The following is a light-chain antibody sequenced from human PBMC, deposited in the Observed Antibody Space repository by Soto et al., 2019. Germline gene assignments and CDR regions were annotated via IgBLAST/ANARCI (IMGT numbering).Light chain of an antibody. CDR1: SRDVGSYNL. J-gene: IGLJ3*02. V-gene: IGLV2-23*01. CDR2: EGS. CDR3: CSDAGSNTWV. Sequence: QSALTQPASVSGSPGQSITISCTGTSRDVGSYNLVSWYQKHPGKAPKLIIYEGSKRPSGVSDRFSGSKSCNTASLTISGLQAEDESDYYCCSDAGSNTWVFGGGTKLTVL.